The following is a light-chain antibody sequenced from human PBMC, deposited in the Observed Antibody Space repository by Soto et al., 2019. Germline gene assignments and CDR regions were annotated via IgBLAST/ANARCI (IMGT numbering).Light chain of an antibody. CDR2: GAS. CDR3: QQYNNWPPDGT. J-gene: IGKJ1*01. V-gene: IGKV3-15*01. Sequence: ETVMTQSPATLSVSPGERATLSCRASQSVSSNLAWYQQKPGQAPRLLIYGASTRATGIPARFSGSGSGTEFTLTISSLQSEDFAVYYCQQYNNWPPDGTFGQGTKVDIK. CDR1: QSVSSN.